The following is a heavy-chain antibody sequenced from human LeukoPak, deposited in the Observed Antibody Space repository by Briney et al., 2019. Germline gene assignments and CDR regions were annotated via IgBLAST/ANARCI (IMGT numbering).Heavy chain of an antibody. D-gene: IGHD3-10*01. CDR3: AKTGGFENSWFGELADYYFDY. CDR2: ISYDGSNK. CDR1: GFTFSGFS. Sequence: GGSLKLSCAVSGFTFSGFSMHWVRQAPGKGLEWVAVISYDGSNKYYADSVKGRFTISRDNSKNTLYLQMNSLRAEDTAVYYCAKTGGFENSWFGELADYYFDYWGQGTLVTVSS. J-gene: IGHJ4*02. V-gene: IGHV3-30*18.